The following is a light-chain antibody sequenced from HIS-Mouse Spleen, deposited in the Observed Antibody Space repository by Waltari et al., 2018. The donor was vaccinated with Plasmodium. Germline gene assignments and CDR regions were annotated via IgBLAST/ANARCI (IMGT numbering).Light chain of an antibody. CDR1: QGISSY. J-gene: IGKJ3*01. CDR3: QQYYSYPFT. Sequence: AIRMTQSPSSFSAPTGDSGTITCRASQGISSYLAWYQLKPGKAPKLLIYAASTLQSGVPSRFSGSGSGTDFTLTISCLQSEDFATYYCQQYYSYPFTFGPGTKVDIK. CDR2: AAS. V-gene: IGKV1-8*01.